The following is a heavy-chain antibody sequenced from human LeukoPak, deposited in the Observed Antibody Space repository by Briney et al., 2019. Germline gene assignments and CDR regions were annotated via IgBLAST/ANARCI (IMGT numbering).Heavy chain of an antibody. CDR3: AREASGGGNSF. CDR2: IIPIFGTA. CDR1: GGTFSSYA. Sequence: GASVKVSCKASGGTFSSYAISWVRQAPGQGLEWMGGIIPIFGTANYAQKFQGRVTMTRDTSTSTVYMELSSLRSEDTAVYYCAREASGGGNSFWGQGTLVTVSS. V-gene: IGHV1-69*05. J-gene: IGHJ4*02. D-gene: IGHD4-23*01.